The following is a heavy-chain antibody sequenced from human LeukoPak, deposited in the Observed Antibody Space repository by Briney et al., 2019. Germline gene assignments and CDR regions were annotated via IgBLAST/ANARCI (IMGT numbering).Heavy chain of an antibody. D-gene: IGHD5-12*01. V-gene: IGHV3-53*01. CDR3: ARDFRSGYDVYYYYYMDV. J-gene: IGHJ6*03. CDR1: GFTVSSNY. Sequence: AGGSLRLSCAASGFTVSSNYMSWVRQAPGKGLEWVSVIDSGGSTYYADSVKGRFTISRDISKNTLYLQMNSLRVDDTAVYYCARDFRSGYDVYYYYYMDVWGKGTTVTISS. CDR2: IDSGGST.